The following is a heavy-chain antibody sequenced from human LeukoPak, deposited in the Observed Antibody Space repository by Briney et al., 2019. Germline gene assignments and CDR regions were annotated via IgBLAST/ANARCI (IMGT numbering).Heavy chain of an antibody. Sequence: SETLSLTCAVYVGSFSGYYWTWIRQPPGKGLEWIGEINYSGSTNYNPSLKSRVTISVDTSKSQFSLRLNSVTAADTALYYCARRVSGWPQDWYFDLWGRGTPVTVSS. CDR3: ARRVSGWPQDWYFDL. CDR1: VGSFSGYY. D-gene: IGHD6-19*01. CDR2: INYSGST. J-gene: IGHJ2*01. V-gene: IGHV4-34*01.